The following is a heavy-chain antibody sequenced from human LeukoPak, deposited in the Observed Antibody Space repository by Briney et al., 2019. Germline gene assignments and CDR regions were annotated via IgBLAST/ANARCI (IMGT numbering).Heavy chain of an antibody. V-gene: IGHV1-69*05. J-gene: IGHJ6*03. Sequence: ASVKVSCKASGGTFSSYAISWVRQAPGQGLEWMGGIIPIFGTANYAQKFQGRVTITMDESTSTAYMELSSLRSEDTAVYYCARGGDITIFGVVTSRNYYMDVWGKGTTVTVSS. CDR1: GGTFSSYA. CDR2: IIPIFGTA. D-gene: IGHD3-3*01. CDR3: ARGGDITIFGVVTSRNYYMDV.